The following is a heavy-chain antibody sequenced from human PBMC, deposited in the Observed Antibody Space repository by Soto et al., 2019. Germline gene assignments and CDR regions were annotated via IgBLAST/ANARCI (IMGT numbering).Heavy chain of an antibody. CDR2: IKTRGGDI. Sequence: EVQLLESGGDLLQPGESLRLSCAASGFSFSSYAMSWVRQAPGEGLEWISTIKTRGGDIYYADSVKARFTISRDDSKNTRYLQMNSLRADDTAVYFSAKGREHDWLRLPFDHWGPGTLVTVSS. V-gene: IGHV3-23*01. CDR3: AKGREHDWLRLPFDH. D-gene: IGHD2-15*01. J-gene: IGHJ4*02. CDR1: GFSFSSYA.